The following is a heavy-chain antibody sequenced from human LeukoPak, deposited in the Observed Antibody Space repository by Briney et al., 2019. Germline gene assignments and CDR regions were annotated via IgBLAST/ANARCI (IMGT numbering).Heavy chain of an antibody. V-gene: IGHV4-59*01. CDR3: ARGGRGPFDAFDI. CDR1: GGSISSYY. J-gene: IGHJ3*02. Sequence: PSETLSLTCTVSGGSISSYYWSWIRQPPGKGLEWVGYIYYSGSTNYNPSLKSRVTISVDTSENQFSLKLSSVTAADTAVYYCARGGRGPFDAFDIWGQGTMVTVSS. D-gene: IGHD3-10*01. CDR2: IYYSGST.